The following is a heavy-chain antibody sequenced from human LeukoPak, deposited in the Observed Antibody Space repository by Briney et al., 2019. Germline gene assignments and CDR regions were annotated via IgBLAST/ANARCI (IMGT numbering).Heavy chain of an antibody. CDR1: GYTFTSYG. D-gene: IGHD3-22*01. J-gene: IGHJ4*02. Sequence: ASVKVSCKASGYTFTSYGISWVRQAPGQGLEWMGWISAYNGSTNYAQKLQGRVTMTTDTSTSTAYMELRSLRSDDTAVYYCARGSLHYDSSGYPDYWGQGTLVTVSS. CDR2: ISAYNGST. V-gene: IGHV1-18*01. CDR3: ARGSLHYDSSGYPDY.